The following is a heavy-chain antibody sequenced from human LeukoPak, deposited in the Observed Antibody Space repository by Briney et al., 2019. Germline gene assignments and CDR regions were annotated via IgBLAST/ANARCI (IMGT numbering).Heavy chain of an antibody. Sequence: GGSLRLSCAASGFTFSSYGMHWVRQAPGKGLEWVAFIRYDGSNKYYADYVKGRFTISRDNSKNTLYLQMNSLRAEDTAVYYCAKDLEYCSSTSCYDYYYGMDVWGQGTTVTVSS. CDR1: GFTFSSYG. CDR3: AKDLEYCSSTSCYDYYYGMDV. CDR2: IRYDGSNK. V-gene: IGHV3-30*02. D-gene: IGHD2-2*01. J-gene: IGHJ6*02.